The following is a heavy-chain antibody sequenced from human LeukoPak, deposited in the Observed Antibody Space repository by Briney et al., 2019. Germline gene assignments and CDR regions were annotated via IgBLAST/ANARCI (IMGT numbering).Heavy chain of an antibody. CDR2: ISYDGSNK. CDR3: ASSGGDYVASVTFKDY. CDR1: GFTFSSYA. D-gene: IGHD4-17*01. Sequence: GGSLRLSCAASGFTFSSYAMHWVRQAPGKGLEWVAVISYDGSNKYYADSVKGRFTISRDNSKNTLYLQMNSLRAEDTAVYYCASSGGDYVASVTFKDYWGQGTLVTVSS. J-gene: IGHJ4*02. V-gene: IGHV3-30-3*01.